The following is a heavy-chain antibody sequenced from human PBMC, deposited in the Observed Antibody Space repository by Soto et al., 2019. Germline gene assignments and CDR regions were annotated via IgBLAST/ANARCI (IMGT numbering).Heavy chain of an antibody. CDR3: ARDPLSSPLTTEYFQH. D-gene: IGHD2-2*01. Sequence: GGSLRLSCAASGFTFSSYSMNWVRQAPGKGLEWVSYISSSSSTIYYADSVKGRFTISRDNAKNSLYLQMNSLRAEDTAVYYCARDPLSSPLTTEYFQHWGQGTLVTVSS. CDR2: ISSSSSTI. V-gene: IGHV3-48*01. CDR1: GFTFSSYS. J-gene: IGHJ1*01.